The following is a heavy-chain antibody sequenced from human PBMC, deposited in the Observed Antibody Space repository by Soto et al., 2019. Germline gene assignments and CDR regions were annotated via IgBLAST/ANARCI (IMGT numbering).Heavy chain of an antibody. D-gene: IGHD1-20*01. CDR3: ARHIKANLDY. J-gene: IGHJ4*02. CDR1: GGSISSYY. Sequence: PSETLSLTCTVSGGSISSYYWSWIRQPPGKGLEWIGYIYYSGSTNYNPSLKSRVTISVDTSKNQFSLKLSSVTAADTAVYYCARHIKANLDYWGQGTLVTVSS. CDR2: IYYSGST. V-gene: IGHV4-59*08.